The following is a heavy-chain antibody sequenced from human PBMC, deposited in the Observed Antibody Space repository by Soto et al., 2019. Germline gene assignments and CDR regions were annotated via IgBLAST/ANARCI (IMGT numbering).Heavy chain of an antibody. D-gene: IGHD2-21*02. CDR3: ASGGHVVLVTAAFDY. V-gene: IGHV1-46*03. J-gene: IGHJ4*02. Sequence: QVQLMQSGAEVKKPGASVKVSCKASGDTFTNYYIHWVRQAPGQGLEWMGTVNPSGGHTTYSQNFLGSVTMTRDTFKSTLYLELISLTFDDSALYYCASGGHVVLVTAAFDYWGQGTLVTASS. CDR1: GDTFTNYY. CDR2: VNPSGGHT.